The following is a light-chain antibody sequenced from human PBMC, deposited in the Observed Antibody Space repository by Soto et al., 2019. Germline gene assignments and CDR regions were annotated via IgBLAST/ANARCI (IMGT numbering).Light chain of an antibody. J-gene: IGKJ1*01. CDR3: QQYKNWPL. CDR1: QSVGST. V-gene: IGKV3-15*01. CDR2: GAS. Sequence: IVMTPSPATLSVSTGERATLSCRASQSVGSTLAWYQQKSGQAPRLLIYGASTRATDIPARFSGSGSGTEFTLTISSLQSEDFAVYYCQQYKNWPLFGQGTKVDIK.